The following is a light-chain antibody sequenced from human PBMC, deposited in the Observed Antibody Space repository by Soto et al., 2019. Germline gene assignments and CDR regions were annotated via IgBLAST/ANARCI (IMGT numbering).Light chain of an antibody. CDR2: DAS. J-gene: IGKJ1*01. CDR1: QSVDIS. V-gene: IGKV3-11*01. Sequence: EIVLPQSPTTLYESHRERVTLSCRASQSVDISLAWYQQKPGQAPRLLIYDASNRATGIPARFSGSGSGTDFTLTISSLEPEAFAVYYCQQYGGSPRTFGQGTKVE. CDR3: QQYGGSPRT.